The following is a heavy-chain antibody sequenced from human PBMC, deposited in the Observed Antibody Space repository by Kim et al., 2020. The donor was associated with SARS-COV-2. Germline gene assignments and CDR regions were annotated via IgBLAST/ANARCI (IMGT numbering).Heavy chain of an antibody. Sequence: GGSLRLSCAASGFTFSSYSMNWVRQAPGKGLEWVSYISSSSSTIYYADSVKGRFTISRDNAKNSLYLQMNSLRDEDTAVYYCARDPLYCSSTSCYLNYFDYWGQGTLVTVSS. CDR2: ISSSSSTI. CDR1: GFTFSSYS. D-gene: IGHD2-2*01. J-gene: IGHJ4*02. CDR3: ARDPLYCSSTSCYLNYFDY. V-gene: IGHV3-48*02.